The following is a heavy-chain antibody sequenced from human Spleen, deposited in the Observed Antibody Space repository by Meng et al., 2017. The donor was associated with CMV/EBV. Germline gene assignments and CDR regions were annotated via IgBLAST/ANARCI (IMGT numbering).Heavy chain of an antibody. CDR1: GYSFTSYW. Sequence: SGYSFTSYWIGWVRQMPGKGLEWMGIIYPGDSDTRYSPSFQGQVTISADKSISTAYLQWSSLKASDTAMYYCARADIVVVPAAIVLTDWGQGTLVTVSS. CDR2: IYPGDSDT. J-gene: IGHJ4*02. CDR3: ARADIVVVPAAIVLTD. D-gene: IGHD2-2*02. V-gene: IGHV5-51*01.